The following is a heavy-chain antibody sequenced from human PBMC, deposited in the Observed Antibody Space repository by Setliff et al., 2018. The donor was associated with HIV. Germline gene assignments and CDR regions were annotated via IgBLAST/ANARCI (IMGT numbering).Heavy chain of an antibody. D-gene: IGHD6-6*01. CDR2: IYTSGTT. CDR1: VDSISSGSYY. V-gene: IGHV4-61*02. J-gene: IGHJ6*04. CDR3: ARDHSSYPLAVQ. Sequence: PSETLSLTCTVSVDSISSGSYYWNWIRQPAGKGLKWIGRIYTSGTTNYNPALKSRVTISVDTSRNQFYLKLSSVTSADTAVYYCARDHSSYPLAVQWGKGTTVTVSS.